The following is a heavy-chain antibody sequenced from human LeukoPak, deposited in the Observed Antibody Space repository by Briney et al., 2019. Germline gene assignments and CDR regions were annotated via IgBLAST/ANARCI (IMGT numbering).Heavy chain of an antibody. D-gene: IGHD6-19*01. CDR3: ARGLEGSSGSLDY. Sequence: SETLSLTCTVSGGSISSGGYYWSWIRQHPGKGLEWIGYIYYSGSTYYNPSLKSRVTISVDTSKNQFSLKLSSVTAADTAVYYCARGLEGSSGSLDYWGQGILVTVSS. CDR2: IYYSGST. V-gene: IGHV4-31*03. CDR1: GGSISSGGYY. J-gene: IGHJ4*02.